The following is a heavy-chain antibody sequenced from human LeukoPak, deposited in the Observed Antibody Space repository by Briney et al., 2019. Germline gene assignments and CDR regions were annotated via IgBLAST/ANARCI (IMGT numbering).Heavy chain of an antibody. J-gene: IGHJ6*02. V-gene: IGHV3-30*04. CDR1: GFTFSSYA. CDR2: ISYDGSNK. CDR3: VRELYNYGMDV. Sequence: GGSLRLSCAASGFTFSSYAMHWVHQAPGKGLEWVAVISYDGSNKYYADSVKGRFTISRDNSKNTLYLQMNSLRPEDTAVFYCVRELYNYGMDVWGQGTTVTV.